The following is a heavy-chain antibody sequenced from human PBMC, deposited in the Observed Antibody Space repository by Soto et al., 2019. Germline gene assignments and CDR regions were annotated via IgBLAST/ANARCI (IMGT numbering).Heavy chain of an antibody. V-gene: IGHV4-31*03. CDR1: GGSISSGGYY. Sequence: PSETLSLTCTVSGGSISSGGYYWSWIRQHPGKGLEWIGYIYYSGNTYYNPSLKSRVTISVDTSKNQFSLKLSSVTAADTAVYYCAIYDSSGSRGFQHWGQATLVTVSS. J-gene: IGHJ1*01. CDR3: AIYDSSGSRGFQH. D-gene: IGHD3-22*01. CDR2: IYYSGNT.